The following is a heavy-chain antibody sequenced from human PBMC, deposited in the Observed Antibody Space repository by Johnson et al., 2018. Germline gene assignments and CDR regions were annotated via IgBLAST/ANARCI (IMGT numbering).Heavy chain of an antibody. CDR2: IIPIFGTA. CDR1: GGTFSSYA. D-gene: IGHD4-11*01. J-gene: IGHJ6*02. Sequence: QVQLVQSGAEVKKPGSSVKVSCKASGGTFSSYAISWVRQAPGQGLEWMGGIIPIFGTANYAQKFQGRVTITADESTSTAYMELSSLRSEDTAGYYWSTLIYSNYRLDYGDTVDYYYYGMDVWGQGTTVTVSS. V-gene: IGHV1-69*01. CDR3: STLIYSNYRLDYGDTVDYYYYGMDV.